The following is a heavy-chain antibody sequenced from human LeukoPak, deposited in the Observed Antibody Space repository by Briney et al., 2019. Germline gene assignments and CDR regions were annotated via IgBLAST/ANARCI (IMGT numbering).Heavy chain of an antibody. J-gene: IGHJ3*02. D-gene: IGHD1-26*01. V-gene: IGHV3-23*01. Sequence: GGSLRLSCAASGFTFSSYAMSWVRQAPGKGLEWVSGISDSGDITYYADSVKGRFTISRDNSKNTLYVQMNSLRVEDTAVYYCAKDRRGGSYYAATHDIWGQGTMVTVSS. CDR3: AKDRRGGSYYAATHDI. CDR2: ISDSGDIT. CDR1: GFTFSSYA.